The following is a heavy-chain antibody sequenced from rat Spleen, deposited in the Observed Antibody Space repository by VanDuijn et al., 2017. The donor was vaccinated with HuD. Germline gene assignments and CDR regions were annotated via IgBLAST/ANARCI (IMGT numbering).Heavy chain of an antibody. CDR1: GFSLTSNG. Sequence: QVQLKESGPGLVQPSQTLSLTCTVSGFSLTSNGVSWVRQPPGKGLEWMGAIWSGGSTYYNSALRSQLSISRDTSKSQVFLNVNSLQTEDTATYFCIRESLPGYNSHWFVYWGQGTLVTVSS. CDR3: IRESLPGYNSHWFVY. D-gene: IGHD1-4*01. CDR2: IWSGGST. V-gene: IGHV2-15*01. J-gene: IGHJ3*01.